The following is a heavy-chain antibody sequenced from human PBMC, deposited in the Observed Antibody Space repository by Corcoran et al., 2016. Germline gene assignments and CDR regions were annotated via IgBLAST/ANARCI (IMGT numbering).Heavy chain of an antibody. V-gene: IGHV5-51*01. D-gene: IGHD3-22*01. Sequence: EVQLMQSGAEVKKPGESLKISCKGSGYSFTSYWIGWVRQMPGKGLEWMGIIYPGDSDTRYSPSFQGQVTISADKSISTAYLQWSSLKASDTAMYYCARLYYYDSSGYYGGGYFDLWGRGTLVTVSS. CDR2: IYPGDSDT. J-gene: IGHJ2*01. CDR1: GYSFTSYW. CDR3: ARLYYYDSSGYYGGGYFDL.